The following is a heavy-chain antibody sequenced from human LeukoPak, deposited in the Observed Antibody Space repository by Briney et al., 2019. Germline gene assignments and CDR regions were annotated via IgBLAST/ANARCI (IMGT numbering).Heavy chain of an antibody. CDR3: ARRNEVVAGPEPPFDY. D-gene: IGHD2-15*01. Sequence: GSLRLSCAASGFTFSSYSMNWVRQAPGKGLEWIGSIYYSGSTYYNPSLKSRVTVSVDTSKNQFSLNLTPVTAADTAVYYCARRNEVVAGPEPPFDYWGQGTLVTVSS. J-gene: IGHJ4*02. CDR1: GFTFSSYSMN. CDR2: IYYSGST. V-gene: IGHV4-39*01.